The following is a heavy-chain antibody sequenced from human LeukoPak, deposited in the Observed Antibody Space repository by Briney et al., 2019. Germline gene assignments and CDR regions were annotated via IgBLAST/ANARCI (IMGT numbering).Heavy chain of an antibody. V-gene: IGHV3-21*01. CDR1: GFTFSSYT. D-gene: IGHD4-17*01. Sequence: PGGSLRLSCAASGFTFSSYTMNWVRQAPGKGLEWVSAISSTSFSIFYADSVKGRSTISRDYAKNSLYLQMNSLRAEDTAVYYCARELYGDYSFDYWGQGTLVTVSS. CDR2: ISSTSFSI. CDR3: ARELYGDYSFDY. J-gene: IGHJ4*02.